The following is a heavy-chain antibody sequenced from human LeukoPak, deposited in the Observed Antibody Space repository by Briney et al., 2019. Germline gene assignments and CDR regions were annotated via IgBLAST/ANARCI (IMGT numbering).Heavy chain of an antibody. CDR3: ARDPLYSGSYGRRRSYFDY. D-gene: IGHD1-26*01. CDR1: GYTFTSYY. Sequence: GASVKVSCKASGYTFTSYYMHWVRQAPGQGLEWMGIINPSGGSTSYAQKFQGRVTMTRDTSTSTVYMELSSLRSDDTAVYYCARDPLYSGSYGRRRSYFDYWGQGTLVTVSS. J-gene: IGHJ4*02. V-gene: IGHV1-46*01. CDR2: INPSGGST.